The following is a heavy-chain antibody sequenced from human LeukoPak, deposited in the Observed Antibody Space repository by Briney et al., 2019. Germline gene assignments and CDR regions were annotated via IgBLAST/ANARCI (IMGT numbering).Heavy chain of an antibody. CDR3: AMPGDGDYGGPRYYYYGMDV. J-gene: IGHJ6*02. V-gene: IGHV3-23*01. Sequence: GGSLRLSCAASGFTFSSYAMSWVRQAPGKGLEWVSAISGSGGSTYYADSVKGRFTISGDNSKNTLYLQMNSLRAEDTAVYYCAMPGDGDYGGPRYYYYGMDVWGQGTTVTVSS. D-gene: IGHD4-17*01. CDR1: GFTFSSYA. CDR2: ISGSGGST.